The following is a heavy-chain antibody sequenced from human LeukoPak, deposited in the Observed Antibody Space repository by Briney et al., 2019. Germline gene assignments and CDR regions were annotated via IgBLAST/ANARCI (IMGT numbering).Heavy chain of an antibody. CDR3: ARSSTRGSARVWFDP. V-gene: IGHV4-59*01. CDR2: ICYSGST. CDR1: SGSISSYY. J-gene: IGHJ5*02. Sequence: SETLSLTCTVSSGSISSYYWSWIRQPPGKGLEWIGYICYSGSTNYNPSLKSRVTISVDTPKNQFSQKLSSVTAADTAVYYCARSSTRGSARVWFDPWGQGTLVTVSS. D-gene: IGHD2-15*01.